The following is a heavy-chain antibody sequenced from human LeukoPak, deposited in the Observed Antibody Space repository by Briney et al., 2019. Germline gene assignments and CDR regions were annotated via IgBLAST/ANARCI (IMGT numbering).Heavy chain of an antibody. CDR1: GASISSYY. V-gene: IGHV4-59*08. D-gene: IGHD6-13*01. CDR2: IHDSGST. CDR3: ARGFGSSWYYFDY. Sequence: SETLSLTCTVSGASISSYYWSWIRQPPGKRLEWIGYIHDSGSTNYNPSLKSRVTISVDTSKKQFSLKLSSVTAADTAVYYCARGFGSSWYYFDYWGQGTLVTVS. J-gene: IGHJ4*02.